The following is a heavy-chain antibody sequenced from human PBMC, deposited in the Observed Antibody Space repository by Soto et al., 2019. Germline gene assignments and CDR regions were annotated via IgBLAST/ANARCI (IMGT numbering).Heavy chain of an antibody. J-gene: IGHJ4*02. CDR3: ERGRYGDY. CDR2: ISAHNGKP. CDR1: GYTFTSYG. Sequence: QVHLVQSGAEVKKPGASVKVSCKASGYTFTSYGITWVRQAPGQGLEWMGWISAHNGKPDYAQKLQGRVIVTRDTSTSTAYMELRSLRYDDTAVYYCERGRYGDYWGQGALVTVSS. D-gene: IGHD1-1*01. V-gene: IGHV1-18*01.